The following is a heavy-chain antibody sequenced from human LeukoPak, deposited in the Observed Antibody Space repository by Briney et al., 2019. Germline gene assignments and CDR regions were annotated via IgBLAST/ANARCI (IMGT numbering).Heavy chain of an antibody. CDR1: GYTFSAYY. D-gene: IGHD6-13*01. CDR3: ARDFSSSWSNWFDP. J-gene: IGHJ5*02. CDR2: INPHSGNT. V-gene: IGHV1-2*02. Sequence: ASVKVSCKASGYTFSAYYIHWVRQAPGQGLEWMGWINPHSGNTNYAQKFQGRVTMTKDTSITTAYMELNRQGSDDTAAYYCARDFSSSWSNWFDPWGQGTLVTVSS.